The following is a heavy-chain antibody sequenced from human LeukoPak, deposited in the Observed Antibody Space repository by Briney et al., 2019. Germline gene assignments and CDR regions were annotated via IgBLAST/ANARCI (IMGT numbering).Heavy chain of an antibody. V-gene: IGHV4-4*02. CDR2: IHHSGST. Sequence: SETLSLTCAVSGGSISSSNWWSWVRQPPGKGLEWIGEIHHSGSTNYNPSLKIRVTISVDKSKNQFSLKLSSVTAADTAVYYCARHAVAAYDYWGQGTLVTVSS. D-gene: IGHD6-19*01. CDR3: ARHAVAAYDY. J-gene: IGHJ4*02. CDR1: GGSISSSNW.